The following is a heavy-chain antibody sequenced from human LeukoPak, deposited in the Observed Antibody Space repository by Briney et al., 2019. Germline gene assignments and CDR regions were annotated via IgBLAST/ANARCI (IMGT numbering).Heavy chain of an antibody. V-gene: IGHV1-2*02. J-gene: IGHJ4*02. Sequence: VASVKVSCKASGYTFTGHYIHWVRQAPGQGLEWMGWINPNSGGTKYAQKFQGRVTMTRDTSISTAYMELSKLRSDGTAVYSCARDYGFYSGLYFFDYWGQGTLVTVSS. CDR3: ARDYGFYSGLYFFDY. D-gene: IGHD4-11*01. CDR2: INPNSGGT. CDR1: GYTFTGHY.